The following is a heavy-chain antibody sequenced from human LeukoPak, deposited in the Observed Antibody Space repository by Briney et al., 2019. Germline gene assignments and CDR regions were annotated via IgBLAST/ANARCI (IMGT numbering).Heavy chain of an antibody. D-gene: IGHD6-19*01. CDR1: GFTFSTCG. CDR2: IRYDGTDK. V-gene: IGHV3-30*02. Sequence: GGSLRLSCAASGFTFSTCGMHWVRQAPGKGLEWVAFIRYDGTDKYFADSVKGRFTISRDNSKNTLYLQVNSLRSEDAAVYYCAKEWSNGWYYFDYWGQGTLVTVSS. J-gene: IGHJ4*02. CDR3: AKEWSNGWYYFDY.